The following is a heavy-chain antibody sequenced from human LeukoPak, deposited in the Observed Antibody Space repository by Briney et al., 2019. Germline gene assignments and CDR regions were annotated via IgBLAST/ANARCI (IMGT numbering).Heavy chain of an antibody. V-gene: IGHV4-4*07. Sequence: SETLSLTCTVSGGSISSYYWSWIRQPAGKGLEWIGRIYTSGSTNYNPSLKSRVTMSVDTSKNQFSLKLSSVTAADTAVYYCARAGYYYDSSGYYLLDAFDIWGQGTMVTVSS. D-gene: IGHD3-22*01. CDR2: IYTSGST. J-gene: IGHJ3*02. CDR3: ARAGYYYDSSGYYLLDAFDI. CDR1: GGSISSYY.